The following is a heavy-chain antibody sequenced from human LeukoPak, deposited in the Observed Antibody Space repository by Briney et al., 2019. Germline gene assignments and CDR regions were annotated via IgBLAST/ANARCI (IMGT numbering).Heavy chain of an antibody. CDR1: GFTFSSYL. V-gene: IGHV3-7*01. CDR3: ARDLTGGWDFDY. Sequence: GGSLRLSCAASGFTFSSYLMSWVRQAPGKGLEWVANIKQDGSEKYYVDSVKGRFTISRDNAKNSLYLQMNSLRAEDTAVYYCARDLTGGWDFDYWGQGTLVTVSS. D-gene: IGHD3-16*01. J-gene: IGHJ4*02. CDR2: IKQDGSEK.